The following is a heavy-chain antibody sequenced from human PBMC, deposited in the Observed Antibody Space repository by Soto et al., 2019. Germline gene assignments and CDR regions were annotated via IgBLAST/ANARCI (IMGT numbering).Heavy chain of an antibody. J-gene: IGHJ5*02. V-gene: IGHV2-5*02. Sequence: QITLKESGPTLVKPTQTLTLTCTFSGFSLSTSGVGVGWIRQSPGEALEWLALIYWDDDKRYSPSLKNRLTITKDTSKNQVVLKMTNIEPVDTATYYCVHRGTMDRGSRTWFDPWGQGTLVTVSS. CDR1: GFSLSTSGVG. CDR3: VHRGTMDRGSRTWFDP. D-gene: IGHD3-10*01. CDR2: IYWDDDK.